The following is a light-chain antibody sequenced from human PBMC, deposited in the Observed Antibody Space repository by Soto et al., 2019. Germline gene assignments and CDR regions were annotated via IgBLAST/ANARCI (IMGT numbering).Light chain of an antibody. Sequence: QSALTQPASVSGSPGQSITISCTGTSSDVGGYNYVSWYQHHPGKAPKLMIYDVGNRPSGVSNRFSGSKSGNTASLTISGLQAEDEADYYCSSYTISSTLVFGGGTKLTVL. CDR3: SSYTISSTLV. CDR2: DVG. J-gene: IGLJ2*01. CDR1: SSDVGGYNY. V-gene: IGLV2-14*03.